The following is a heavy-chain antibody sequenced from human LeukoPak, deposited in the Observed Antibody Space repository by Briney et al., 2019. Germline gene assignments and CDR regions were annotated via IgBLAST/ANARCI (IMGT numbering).Heavy chain of an antibody. CDR3: ARSKPIMSYMDV. J-gene: IGHJ6*03. CDR1: GGTFSSYT. Sequence: SVKVSCKASGGTFSSYTISWVRQAPGQGLEWMGRIIPILGIANYAQKFQGRVTITADKSTSTAYMELSSLRSEDTAVYYCARSKPIMSYMDVWGKGTTVTVSS. CDR2: IIPILGIA. V-gene: IGHV1-69*02.